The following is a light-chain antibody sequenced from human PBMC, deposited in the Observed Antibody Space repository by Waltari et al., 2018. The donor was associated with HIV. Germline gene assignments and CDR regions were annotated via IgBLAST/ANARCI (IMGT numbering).Light chain of an antibody. CDR2: DLS. J-gene: IGLJ2*01. CDR1: TRDGGSSNF. Sequence: QSALTQPASVSGSPVPSITISCTGTTRDGGSSNFVSWYQHHPGKAPKLMIYDLSNHPSGISIRSSGFKSRNTASLTISGLQADDEADYYCDSYTSSSNPPVVFGGGTKLTVL. V-gene: IGLV2-14*03. CDR3: DSYTSSSNPPVV.